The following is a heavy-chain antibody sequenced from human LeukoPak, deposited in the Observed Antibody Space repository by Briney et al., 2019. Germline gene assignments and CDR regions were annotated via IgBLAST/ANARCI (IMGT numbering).Heavy chain of an antibody. V-gene: IGHV3-74*01. D-gene: IGHD2-2*01. CDR1: GFTFSSHW. J-gene: IGHJ4*02. CDR2: INTDGSST. CDR3: ARERIDCSSTSCYGGGSDY. Sequence: PGGPLRLSCAASGFTFSSHWMYWVSQAPGKGLVWVSRINTDGSSTSYADSVKGRFTISRDNAKNTPHLQMNSLRAEDTAVYCCARERIDCSSTSCYGGGSDYWGQGTLVTVSS.